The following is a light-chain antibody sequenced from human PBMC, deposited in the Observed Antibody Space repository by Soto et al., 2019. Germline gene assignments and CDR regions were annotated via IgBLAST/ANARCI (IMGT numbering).Light chain of an antibody. CDR3: CSYAGSSTVV. Sequence: QSALTQPASVSGSPGQSITISCTGTSSDVGSYNLVSWYQQHPGKAPKLMIYEGSKRPSGVSNRFSDSKSGNTASLTISGLQAEDEADYYCCSYAGSSTVVFGAGTKVTVL. V-gene: IGLV2-23*01. CDR2: EGS. J-gene: IGLJ2*01. CDR1: SSDVGSYNL.